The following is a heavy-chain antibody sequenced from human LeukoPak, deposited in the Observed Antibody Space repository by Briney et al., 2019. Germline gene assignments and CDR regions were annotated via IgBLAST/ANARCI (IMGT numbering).Heavy chain of an antibody. V-gene: IGHV4-39*01. Sequence: PSETPSLTCTVSGGFISSGSYYWGWIRQPPGKGLEWVASIYYSGSTYYNPSLKSRVSISVDTSKNQFSLKLSSVTAADTAVYYCARCWATLTSEYYFDYWGQGTLVTVSS. CDR2: IYYSGST. CDR1: GGFISSGSYY. J-gene: IGHJ4*02. D-gene: IGHD2-15*01. CDR3: ARCWATLTSEYYFDY.